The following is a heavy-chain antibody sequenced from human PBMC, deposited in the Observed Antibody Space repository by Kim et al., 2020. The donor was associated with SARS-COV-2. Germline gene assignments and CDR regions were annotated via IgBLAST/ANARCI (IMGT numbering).Heavy chain of an antibody. CDR2: ISGDNDDT. CDR3: ARGAGGYAGYILDD. CDR1: GYTFTHYA. D-gene: IGHD3-22*01. J-gene: IGHJ4*02. Sequence: ASVKVSCKTSGYTFTHYAMHWVRQAPGQRLEWMGYISGDNDDTKYSQKFQGRVTITRDTSATTAYMELSSLTSEDTAVYYCARGAGGYAGYILDDWGQGTLAIVSS. V-gene: IGHV1-3*01.